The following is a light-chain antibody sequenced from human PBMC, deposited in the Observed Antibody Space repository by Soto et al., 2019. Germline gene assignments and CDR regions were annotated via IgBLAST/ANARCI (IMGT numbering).Light chain of an antibody. CDR2: GAS. CDR1: QSLNSFY. J-gene: IGKJ1*01. V-gene: IGKV3-20*01. Sequence: EIVLPQSPGTLSLSPGQRATLSCRASQSLNSFYVAWYQHNTGQAPRLLNYGASNRATGIPERFSGSGSGTDFTPTISGLEPDDFALYYCQQYDKSPRTFGQGTKVEIK. CDR3: QQYDKSPRT.